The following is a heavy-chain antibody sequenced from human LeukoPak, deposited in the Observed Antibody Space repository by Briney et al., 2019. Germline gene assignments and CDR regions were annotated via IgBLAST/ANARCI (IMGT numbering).Heavy chain of an antibody. V-gene: IGHV4-39*01. J-gene: IGHJ4*02. CDR3: ASLDSSGQTGDY. D-gene: IGHD3-22*01. CDR1: GGSISSSSYY. CDR2: IYYSGST. Sequence: SETLSLTCTVSGGSISSSSYYWGWIRPPPGKGLEWIGSIYYSGSTYHNPSLKCRVTISLDTSKNQFSLKLSCVTAADTAVYYCASLDSSGQTGDYWGQGTLVTVSS.